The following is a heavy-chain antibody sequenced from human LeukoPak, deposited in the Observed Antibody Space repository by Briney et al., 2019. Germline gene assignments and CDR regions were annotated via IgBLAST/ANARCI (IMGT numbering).Heavy chain of an antibody. V-gene: IGHV1-18*01. Sequence: ASVKVSCKASGYTFTSYGISWVRQAPGQGLEWMGWISAYNGNTNYAQKLQGRVTMTTDTSTSTAYMELRSLRSDDTAVYYCASWDHSGSPTPYWGQGTLVTVSS. CDR1: GYTFTSYG. CDR3: ASWDHSGSPTPY. CDR2: ISAYNGNT. J-gene: IGHJ4*02. D-gene: IGHD1-26*01.